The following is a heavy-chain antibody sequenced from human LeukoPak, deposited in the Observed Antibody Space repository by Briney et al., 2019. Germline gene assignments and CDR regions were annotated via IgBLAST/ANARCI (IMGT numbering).Heavy chain of an antibody. Sequence: SETLSLTCAVYGGSFSGYYWSWIRQPPGKGLEWIGAINHSGSTNYNPSLKSRVTISVDTSKNQFSLKLSSVTAADTAVYYCARGRGSGSYYYYYYYMDVWGKGTTVTVSS. CDR2: INHSGST. J-gene: IGHJ6*03. D-gene: IGHD3-10*01. CDR1: GGSFSGYY. V-gene: IGHV4-34*01. CDR3: ARGRGSGSYYYYYYYMDV.